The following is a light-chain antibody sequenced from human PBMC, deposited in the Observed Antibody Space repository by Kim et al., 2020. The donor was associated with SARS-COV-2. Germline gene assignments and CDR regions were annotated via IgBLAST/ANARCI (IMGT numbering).Light chain of an antibody. CDR1: SSDVGGYDL. V-gene: IGLV2-23*02. Sequence: GQSLTIACTGTSSDVGGYDLVSWYQQHPGRAPKLIIYDVTKRPSGVSNGFSGSKSGNTASLTISDLQAEDEADYFCCSFAGSSSWVFGGGTRLTVL. CDR2: DVT. CDR3: CSFAGSSSWV. J-gene: IGLJ3*02.